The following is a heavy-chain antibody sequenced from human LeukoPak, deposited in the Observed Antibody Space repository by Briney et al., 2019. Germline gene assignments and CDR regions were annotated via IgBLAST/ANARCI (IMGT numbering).Heavy chain of an antibody. V-gene: IGHV3-7*01. Sequence: GGTLRLSCEASGLTFSTYGINWVRQAPGKGLEWVANIKQDGSEKYYVDSVKGRFTISRDNAKNSLYLQMNSLRAEDTAVYYCARDGYDSSGYYTNDYWGQGTLVTVSS. CDR1: GLTFSTYG. J-gene: IGHJ4*02. D-gene: IGHD3-22*01. CDR2: IKQDGSEK. CDR3: ARDGYDSSGYYTNDY.